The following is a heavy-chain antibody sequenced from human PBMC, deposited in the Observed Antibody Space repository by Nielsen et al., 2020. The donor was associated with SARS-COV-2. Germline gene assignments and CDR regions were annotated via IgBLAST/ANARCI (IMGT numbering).Heavy chain of an antibody. J-gene: IGHJ4*02. CDR2: ISSSGSDT. V-gene: IGHV3-23*01. D-gene: IGHD1-26*01. CDR3: AKEIPVGAEFDF. CDR1: GFTFSNYP. Sequence: GESLKISCAASGFTFSNYPMSWVRQAPGKGLEWVSAISSSGSDTYYADSVKGRLTVSRDNSKNTVYLQLSSLRVEDTAVYYCAKEIPVGAEFDFWGQGTLVAVSS.